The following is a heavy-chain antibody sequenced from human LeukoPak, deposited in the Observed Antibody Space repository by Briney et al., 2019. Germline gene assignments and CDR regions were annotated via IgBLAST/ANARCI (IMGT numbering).Heavy chain of an antibody. CDR1: GFTFTDYY. V-gene: IGHV3-23*01. CDR2: ISAGGGST. CDR3: ARDYCSGGSCYLFDY. D-gene: IGHD2-15*01. Sequence: GGSLRLSCAASGFTFTDYYMSWIRQAPGKGLEWVSTISAGGGSTYYADSVKGRFTISRDDSKNTLYLQMNSLRVEDTALYYCARDYCSGGSCYLFDYWGQGTLVTVSS. J-gene: IGHJ4*02.